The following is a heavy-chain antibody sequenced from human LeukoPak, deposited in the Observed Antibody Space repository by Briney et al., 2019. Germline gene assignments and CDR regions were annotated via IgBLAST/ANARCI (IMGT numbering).Heavy chain of an antibody. CDR1: GYTFTGYY. CDR3: ARDHYSSGWPFDY. J-gene: IGHJ4*02. V-gene: IGHV1-2*02. Sequence: ASLKVSCKASGYTFTGYYIHWLRQAPGQGLEWMGWINPNSGGTDYAQKFQGRVTMTRGTSISTVYMDLSRLRSDDTAKYYCARDHYSSGWPFDYWGQGTLLTVSS. D-gene: IGHD6-19*01. CDR2: INPNSGGT.